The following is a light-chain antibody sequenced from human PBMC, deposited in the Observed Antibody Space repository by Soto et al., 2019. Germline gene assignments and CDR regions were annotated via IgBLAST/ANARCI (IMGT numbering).Light chain of an antibody. CDR3: QQYNKWPLA. CDR2: GAS. V-gene: IGKV3-15*01. Sequence: EIVMTQSPATLSVSPGERASLSCRASQSVYSNLAWYQQKPGQAPRLLIFGASTRATGIPARFSGSGSGTEFTLTISGLHSEDFAVYYCQQYNKWPLAFGQGTKVEIK. J-gene: IGKJ1*01. CDR1: QSVYSN.